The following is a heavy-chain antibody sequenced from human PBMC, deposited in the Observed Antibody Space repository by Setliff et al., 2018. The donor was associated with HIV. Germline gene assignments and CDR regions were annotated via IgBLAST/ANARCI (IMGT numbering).Heavy chain of an antibody. V-gene: IGHV4-61*09. Sequence: SETLSLTCIVSGDFISSGSYYWTWIRQPAGKGLEWLGHIYTSGSTNYNPSLKSRVTISVDTSKNQFSLKLSSVTAADTAVYYCACGAAAGTDYYYYHYMDVWGKGTTVTVSS. CDR3: ACGAAAGTDYYYYHYMDV. J-gene: IGHJ6*03. D-gene: IGHD6-13*01. CDR2: IYTSGST. CDR1: GDFISSGSYY.